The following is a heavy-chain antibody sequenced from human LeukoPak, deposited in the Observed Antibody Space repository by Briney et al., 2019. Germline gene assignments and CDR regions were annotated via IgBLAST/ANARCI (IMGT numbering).Heavy chain of an antibody. CDR3: ARIARKVVPAAAYYYYYMDV. CDR1: GGSISSGSYY. J-gene: IGHJ6*03. Sequence: PSQTLSLTCTVSGGSISSGSYYWSWIRQPAGKGLEWIGRIYTSGSTNYNPSLKSRVTISVDTSKNQFSLKLSSVTAADTAVYYCARIARKVVPAAAYYYYYMDVWGKGTTVTVSS. V-gene: IGHV4-61*02. CDR2: IYTSGST. D-gene: IGHD2-2*01.